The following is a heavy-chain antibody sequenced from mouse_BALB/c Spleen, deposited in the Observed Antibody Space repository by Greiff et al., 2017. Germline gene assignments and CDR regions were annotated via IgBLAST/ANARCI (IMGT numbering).Heavy chain of an antibody. J-gene: IGHJ3*01. V-gene: IGHV3-2*02. CDR1: GYSITSDYA. Sequence: LQESGPGLVKPSQSLSLTCTVTGYSITSDYAWNWIRQFPGNKLEWMGYISYSGSTSYNPSLKSRISITRDTSKNQFFLQLNSVTTEDTATYYCALYYYGSSPFAYWGQGTLVTVSA. CDR2: ISYSGST. D-gene: IGHD1-1*01. CDR3: ALYYYGSSPFAY.